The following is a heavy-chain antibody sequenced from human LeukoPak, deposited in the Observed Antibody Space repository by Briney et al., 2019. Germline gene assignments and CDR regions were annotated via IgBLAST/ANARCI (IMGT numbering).Heavy chain of an antibody. CDR3: ARGHDTMVRVAYYYGMDV. V-gene: IGHV1-2*06. Sequence: ASVKVSCKASGYTFIAYYMHWVRQAPGQGPEWMGRINPNNGDTKYAQKFQGRVTMTRDTSISTAYMELSRLTSDDTAVYYCARGHDTMVRVAYYYGMDVWGQGTTVTVSS. CDR1: GYTFIAYY. J-gene: IGHJ6*02. D-gene: IGHD3-10*01. CDR2: INPNNGDT.